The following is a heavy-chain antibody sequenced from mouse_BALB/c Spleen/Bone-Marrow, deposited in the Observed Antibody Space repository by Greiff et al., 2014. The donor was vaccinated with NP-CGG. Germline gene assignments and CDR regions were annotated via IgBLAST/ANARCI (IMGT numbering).Heavy chain of an antibody. CDR2: IRNKASGYTT. V-gene: IGHV7-3*02. D-gene: IGHD1-1*02. Sequence: EVKLQESGGGLVQPGGSLRLSCATSGFTFTDYYMSWVRQPPGRALEWLGFIRNKASGYTTDYSASVKGRFTISRDNSQSILYLQMNTLRAEDSATYYCAREYGYFDVWGAGTRSPSPQ. J-gene: IGHJ1*01. CDR3: AREYGYFDV. CDR1: GFTFTDYY.